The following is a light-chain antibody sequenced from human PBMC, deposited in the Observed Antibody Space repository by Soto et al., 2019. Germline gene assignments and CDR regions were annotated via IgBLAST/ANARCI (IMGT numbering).Light chain of an antibody. CDR2: DAS. CDR1: QSISSW. Sequence: IEVTQSPSSLAASLGDRVTITCRASQSISSWLAWYQQKPGKAPKLLIYDASSLESGVPPRFSGDGSGTEFTLTISSLQRDDFGIYYCQQYSRLWSFGQGTKVDI. CDR3: QQYSRLWS. J-gene: IGKJ1*01. V-gene: IGKV1-5*01.